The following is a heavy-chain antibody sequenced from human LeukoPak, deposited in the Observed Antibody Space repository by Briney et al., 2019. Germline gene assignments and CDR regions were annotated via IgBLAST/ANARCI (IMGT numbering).Heavy chain of an antibody. CDR3: ARGLVPGGLYVDF. CDR1: GFTFSRSW. J-gene: IGHJ4*02. V-gene: IGHV3-7*03. Sequence: GGSLRLSCATSGFTFSRSWMSWVRQAPGRGLEWVANIKQDGNDKYYVDSVKGRFTISRDNAKNSLYLQMDSLRAEDTAVYYCARGLVPGGLYVDFWGQGTLVTVSS. CDR2: IKQDGNDK. D-gene: IGHD2-2*02.